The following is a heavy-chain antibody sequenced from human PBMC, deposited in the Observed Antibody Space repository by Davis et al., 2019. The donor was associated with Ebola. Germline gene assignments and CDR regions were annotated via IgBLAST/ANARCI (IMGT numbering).Heavy chain of an antibody. J-gene: IGHJ6*04. CDR2: ISAYNGNT. CDR3: ARDRAYCTHGACFTRYHDYGLDV. Sequence: AASVKVSCKAAGGTLRTHGISWVRQAPGQGLEWMGWISAYNGNTNYAQKLQGRVTMTTDTSTSTAYMELRSLRSDDTAVYYCARDRAYCTHGACFTRYHDYGLDVWGKGTTVTVFS. V-gene: IGHV1-18*01. CDR1: GGTLRTHG. D-gene: IGHD2-8*01.